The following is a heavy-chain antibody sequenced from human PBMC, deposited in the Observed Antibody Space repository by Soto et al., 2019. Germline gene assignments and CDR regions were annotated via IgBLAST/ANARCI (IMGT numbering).Heavy chain of an antibody. CDR3: ASSTSYGSGIVDY. CDR1: GGSISSYY. D-gene: IGHD3-10*01. Sequence: QVQLQESGPGLVKPSETLSLTCTVSGGSISSYYWSWIRQPPGKGLEWLGYIYYSWSTNYNPSLRSRVTISVDTSKKQYSLKLRSVTAADTAVYCCASSTSYGSGIVDYWGQGTLVNVSS. CDR2: IYYSWST. V-gene: IGHV4-59*08. J-gene: IGHJ4*02.